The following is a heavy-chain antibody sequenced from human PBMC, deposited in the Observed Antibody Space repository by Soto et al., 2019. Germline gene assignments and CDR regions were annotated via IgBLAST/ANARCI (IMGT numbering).Heavy chain of an antibody. CDR3: ARETRSPPYYFDY. CDR1: GGTFSSYA. D-gene: IGHD4-17*01. CDR2: IIPIFGTA. J-gene: IGHJ4*02. V-gene: IGHV1-69*13. Sequence: SVKVSCKASGGTFSSYAISWVRQAPGQGLEWMGGIIPIFGTANYAQKFQGRVTITADESTSTAYMELSSLRSEDTAVYYCARETRSPPYYFDYWGQGTLVTVSS.